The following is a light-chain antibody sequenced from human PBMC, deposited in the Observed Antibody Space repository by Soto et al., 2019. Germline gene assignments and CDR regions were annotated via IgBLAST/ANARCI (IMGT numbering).Light chain of an antibody. Sequence: QSALTQPRSVSGSPGQSVTISCTGTSSDVGGYDYVSWYQHHPGKAPKLVIYDVSRRPSGVPDRFSGSKSGYTASLTISGLQAEDEADYYCCSYAGSGPFYVFGTGTKVTVL. J-gene: IGLJ1*01. V-gene: IGLV2-11*01. CDR1: SSDVGGYDY. CDR3: CSYAGSGPFYV. CDR2: DVS.